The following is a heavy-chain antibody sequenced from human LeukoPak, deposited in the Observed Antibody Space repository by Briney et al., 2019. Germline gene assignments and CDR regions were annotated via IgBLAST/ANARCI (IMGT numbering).Heavy chain of an antibody. J-gene: IGHJ6*03. CDR1: GFTFSSYG. V-gene: IGHV3-30*18. CDR3: AKPLEPYYYYYYMDV. Sequence: QTGGSLRLSCAASGFTFSSYGMHWVRQAPGKGLEWVAVISYDGSNKYYADSVKGRFTISRDNSKNTLYLQVNSLRAEDTAVYYCAKPLEPYYYYYYMDVWGKGTTVTVSS. D-gene: IGHD1-1*01. CDR2: ISYDGSNK.